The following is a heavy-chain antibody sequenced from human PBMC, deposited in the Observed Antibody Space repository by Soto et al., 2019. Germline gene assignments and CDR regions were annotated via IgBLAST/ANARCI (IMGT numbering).Heavy chain of an antibody. CDR3: NSYPDFWGGHTPL. J-gene: IGHJ4*02. V-gene: IGHV3-15*07. CDR1: GFSITNTW. Sequence: EVQLVESGGGLVQPGGSLRLSCAASGFSITNTWMHWVRQAPGKGLEWVGRVKSKADGGTADYAAPVKGRFTVSRDDSKNTQYLQMNSLKMEDRAVYYCNSYPDFWGGHTPLWGQGTLVTVSS. D-gene: IGHD3-3*01. CDR2: VKSKADGGTA.